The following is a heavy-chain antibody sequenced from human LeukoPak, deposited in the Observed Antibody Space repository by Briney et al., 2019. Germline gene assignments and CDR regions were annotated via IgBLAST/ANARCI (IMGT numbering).Heavy chain of an antibody. CDR2: ISNSGTIM. CDR3: AGPRYSPDAFDI. J-gene: IGHJ3*02. V-gene: IGHV3-48*03. D-gene: IGHD1-14*01. CDR1: GYTFNSYE. Sequence: PGGSLRLSCAASGYTFNSYEMKWARQAPGKGLEWVSYISNSGTIMYYADSVKGRFTISRDNAKNSLYLQMNSLRAEDTAVYYCAGPRYSPDAFDIWGQGTMVTVSS.